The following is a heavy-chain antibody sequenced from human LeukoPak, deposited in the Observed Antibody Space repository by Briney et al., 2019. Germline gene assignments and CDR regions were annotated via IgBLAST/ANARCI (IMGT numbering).Heavy chain of an antibody. CDR3: ARSSVVTAMVHLEY. CDR1: GGTFTSYA. V-gene: IGHV1-69*06. Sequence: SVTVSCKASGGTFTSYAISWVRQAPGQGLEWMGGIIPIFGAANYAQKFQGRVTITADKSTSTSYMELSSLRSEDTAVYYCARSSVVTAMVHLEYWGQGTLVTVSS. CDR2: IIPIFGAA. J-gene: IGHJ4*02. D-gene: IGHD2-21*02.